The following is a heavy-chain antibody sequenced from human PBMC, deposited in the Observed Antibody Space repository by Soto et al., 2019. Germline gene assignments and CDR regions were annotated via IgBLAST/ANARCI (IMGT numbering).Heavy chain of an antibody. CDR1: GGSVTNSSYY. CDR3: VSQRTTVPTQAYFDY. Sequence: LSLTCTVSGGSVTNSSYYWGWIRQSPGKGLEWIGSVYYRGRSYSKSSVKSRVTISVDTSKNRFSLSLNSVTASDTAVYFCVSQRTTVPTQAYFDYWGPGALVTVPQ. CDR2: VYYRGRS. V-gene: IGHV4-39*01. J-gene: IGHJ4*02. D-gene: IGHD4-17*01.